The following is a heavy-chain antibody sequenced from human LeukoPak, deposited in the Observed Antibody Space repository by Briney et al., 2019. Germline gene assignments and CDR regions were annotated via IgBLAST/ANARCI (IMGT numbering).Heavy chain of an antibody. V-gene: IGHV3-48*03. Sequence: PGGSLRLSCAASGFTFSSYEMNWVRQAPGKGLEWISYISSSGTTISYADSVEGRFTISRDNARNSLYLQVNSLRAEDTAVYYCARWDNYGMDVWGQGTTVTVSS. D-gene: IGHD1-26*01. CDR2: ISSSGTTI. CDR3: ARWDNYGMDV. J-gene: IGHJ6*02. CDR1: GFTFSSYE.